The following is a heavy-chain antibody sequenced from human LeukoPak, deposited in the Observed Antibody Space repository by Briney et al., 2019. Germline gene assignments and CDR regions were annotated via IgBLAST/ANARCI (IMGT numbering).Heavy chain of an antibody. Sequence: GGPLRLSCAASGFTVSSNYMSWVRQAPGKGLEWVSVIYSGGSTYYADSVKGRFTISRDNSKNTLYLQMNSLRAEDTAVYYCARDRKTSSGWPDAFDIWGQGTMVTVSS. CDR3: ARDRKTSSGWPDAFDI. CDR2: IYSGGST. J-gene: IGHJ3*02. V-gene: IGHV3-53*01. CDR1: GFTVSSNY. D-gene: IGHD6-19*01.